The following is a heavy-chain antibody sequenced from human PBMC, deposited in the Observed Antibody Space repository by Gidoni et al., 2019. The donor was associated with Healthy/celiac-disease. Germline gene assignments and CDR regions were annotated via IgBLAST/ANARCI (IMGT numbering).Heavy chain of an antibody. CDR1: GGSLSGYY. V-gene: IGHV4-34*01. Sequence: QVQLQQWGAGLLKPSETLSLTCAVYGGSLSGYYWSWIRQPPGKGLEWIGQINHSGRTHNNPSTKSRVTISVDTSNNQFSLTMTSLTAADTAVCYCARGPGAAALGYGMDVWGQGTTVTVSS. D-gene: IGHD6-13*01. CDR3: ARGPGAAALGYGMDV. J-gene: IGHJ6*02. CDR2: INHSGRT.